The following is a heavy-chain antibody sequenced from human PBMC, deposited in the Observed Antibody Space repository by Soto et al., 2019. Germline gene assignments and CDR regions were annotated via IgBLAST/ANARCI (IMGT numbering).Heavy chain of an antibody. CDR2: ISYDGNNK. D-gene: IGHD3-16*01. J-gene: IGHJ4*01. CDR1: GFTFRTYG. CDR3: AKIGIMGDFSGNRCQDALQYFDF. Sequence: QVLLVDSGGGVVQPGRSLRLSCAASGFTFRTYGMHWVRQAPGKGLEWVAVISYDGNNKYYADSVTGRFTISIDNSKNTIYLKMNSLRAEDTAVYYCAKIGIMGDFSGNRCQDALQYFDFWVLGTLVPVSS. V-gene: IGHV3-30*18.